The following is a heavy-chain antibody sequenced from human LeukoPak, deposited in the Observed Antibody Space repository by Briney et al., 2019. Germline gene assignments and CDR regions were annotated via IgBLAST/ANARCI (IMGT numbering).Heavy chain of an antibody. CDR1: GGSISSYY. CDR3: ARTGSGRDYYGMDV. V-gene: IGHV4-59*01. CDR2: IYYSGST. D-gene: IGHD5-12*01. Sequence: SETLSLTCTVSGGSISSYYWSWNRQAPGKGLEWIGYIYYSGSTDYNPSLESRVTISIDTSKNHFSLNLTAVTAADTAIYYCARTGSGRDYYGMDVWGQGTSVTVSS. J-gene: IGHJ6*02.